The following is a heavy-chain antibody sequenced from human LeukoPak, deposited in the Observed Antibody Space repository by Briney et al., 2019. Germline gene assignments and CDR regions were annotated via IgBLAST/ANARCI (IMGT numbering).Heavy chain of an antibody. CDR2: INHSGST. J-gene: IGHJ4*02. D-gene: IGHD5-12*01. CDR1: GGSFSGYY. V-gene: IGHV4-34*01. CDR3: ARPAPRGDGKNRMSWPYFFDY. Sequence: PSETLSLTCAVYGGSFSGYYWSWIRQPPGKGLEWIGEINHSGSTNYNPSLRGRVTISVDTSKNQFFLKLSSVTAADTAVYYCARPAPRGDGKNRMSWPYFFDYWGQGNLVTVSS.